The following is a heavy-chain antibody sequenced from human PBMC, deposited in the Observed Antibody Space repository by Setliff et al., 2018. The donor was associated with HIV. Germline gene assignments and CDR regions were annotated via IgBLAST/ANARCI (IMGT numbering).Heavy chain of an antibody. CDR1: GYSISSDYY. Sequence: KPSETLSLTCVVSGYSISSDYYWGWIRQPPGKGLEWIGSISHSGSSYYNPSLKSRVNISVDTSKNQFSLKLSSVTAADTAVYYCARDRTPRNRGGYFDYWGQGTLVTVSS. CDR2: ISHSGSS. V-gene: IGHV4-38-2*02. J-gene: IGHJ4*02. CDR3: ARDRTPRNRGGYFDY.